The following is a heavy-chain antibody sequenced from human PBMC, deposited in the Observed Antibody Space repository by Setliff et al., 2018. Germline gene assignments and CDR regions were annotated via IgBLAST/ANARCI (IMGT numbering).Heavy chain of an antibody. CDR2: IKQDGSVK. CDR3: VRDTTSGWMLTN. CDR1: GFTFSSYW. Sequence: PGGSLRLSCAASGFTFSSYWMNWVRQAPGKGLEWVANIKQDGSVKNYVDSVKGRFSISRDNTKNSLYLQMNSLRAEDTAVYYCVRDTTSGWMLTNWGQGTLVTVSS. V-gene: IGHV3-7*01. J-gene: IGHJ4*02. D-gene: IGHD6-25*01.